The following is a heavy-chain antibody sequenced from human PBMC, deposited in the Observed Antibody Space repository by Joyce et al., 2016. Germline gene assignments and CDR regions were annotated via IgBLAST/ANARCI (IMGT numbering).Heavy chain of an antibody. CDR2: IRAYNGNT. J-gene: IGHJ4*02. CDR1: GYTFSNYA. D-gene: IGHD3-16*01. V-gene: IGHV1-18*01. Sequence: QVQLVQSGTEVKKPGASVKVSCKASGYTFSNYAISWVRQAPGKGLEWMGWIRAYNGNTNYAQKRQGRGTMTTDTSTSTAYMELRSRRSDDTAVYYCARDPVWGPDYWGQGTLVTVSS. CDR3: ARDPVWGPDY.